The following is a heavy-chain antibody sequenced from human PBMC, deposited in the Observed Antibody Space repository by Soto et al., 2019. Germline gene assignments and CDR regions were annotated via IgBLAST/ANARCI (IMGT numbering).Heavy chain of an antibody. D-gene: IGHD2-2*01. J-gene: IGHJ4*02. Sequence: ASVKVSCKASGYTFTSYAMHWVRQASGQRLEWMGWINAGNGNTKYSQKFQGRVTITRDTSASTAYMELSSLRSEDTAVYYCARTMPGVLYYFDYWGQGTLVTVSS. CDR1: GYTFTSYA. V-gene: IGHV1-3*01. CDR3: ARTMPGVLYYFDY. CDR2: INAGNGNT.